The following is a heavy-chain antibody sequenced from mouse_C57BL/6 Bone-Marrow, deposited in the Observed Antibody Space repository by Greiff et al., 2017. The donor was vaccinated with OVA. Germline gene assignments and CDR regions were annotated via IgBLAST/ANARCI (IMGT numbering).Heavy chain of an antibody. CDR1: GYTFTDYY. CDR2: INPYNGGT. CDR3: ARPLYGSSPYWYFDV. Sequence: EVKVVESGPVLVKPGASVKMSCKASGYTFTDYYMNWVKQSHGKSLEWIGVINPYNGGTSYNQQFKGKATLTVEKSSSTAYMALNSLTSEDSAVYYCARPLYGSSPYWYFDVWGTGTTVTVSS. D-gene: IGHD1-1*01. J-gene: IGHJ1*03. V-gene: IGHV1-19*01.